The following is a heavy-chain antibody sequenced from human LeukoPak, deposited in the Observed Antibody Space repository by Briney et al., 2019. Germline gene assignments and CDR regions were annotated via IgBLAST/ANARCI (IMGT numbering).Heavy chain of an antibody. CDR2: MYYSGST. Sequence: KPSETLSLTCTVCGGSISSSTYYWGWIRQPPGKGLEWIDMMYYSGSTYYNPSLKSRVTISVDTSKNQFSLKLSSVTAADTAVYYCARHYCSSASCYVDYWGQGTLVTVSS. D-gene: IGHD2-2*01. J-gene: IGHJ4*02. CDR3: ARHYCSSASCYVDY. CDR1: GGSISSSTYY. V-gene: IGHV4-39*01.